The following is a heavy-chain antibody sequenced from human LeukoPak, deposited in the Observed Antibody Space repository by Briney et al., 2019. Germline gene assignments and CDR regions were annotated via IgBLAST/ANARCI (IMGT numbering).Heavy chain of an antibody. Sequence: GGSLRLSCAASGFTFSTYSMNWVRQAPGKGLEWVSYISSSTSTIYYADSVKGRFTISRDNAKNSLYLQMNSLRAEDMALYYCAKDWGNGYSYGGFDYWGQGTLVTVSS. CDR3: AKDWGNGYSYGGFDY. J-gene: IGHJ4*02. D-gene: IGHD5-18*01. V-gene: IGHV3-48*04. CDR2: ISSSTSTI. CDR1: GFTFSTYS.